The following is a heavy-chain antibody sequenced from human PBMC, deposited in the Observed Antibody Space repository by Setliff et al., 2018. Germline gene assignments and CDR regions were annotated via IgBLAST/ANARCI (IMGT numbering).Heavy chain of an antibody. Sequence: PGGSLRLSCAASGFTVSANDMTWVRQAPGKGPEWVGRIKSSIEGATSDYGAPAKGRFTISRDDSKNMIFLQMNNLKIEDTGYYYCATGPRDSRNYLTWLGSWGQGTLVTVSS. CDR3: ATGPRDSRNYLTWLGS. J-gene: IGHJ5*02. D-gene: IGHD4-4*01. V-gene: IGHV3-15*01. CDR1: GFTVSAND. CDR2: IKSSIEGATS.